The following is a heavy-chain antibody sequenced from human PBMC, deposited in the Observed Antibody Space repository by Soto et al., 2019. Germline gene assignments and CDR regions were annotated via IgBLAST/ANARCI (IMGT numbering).Heavy chain of an antibody. CDR1: GGSISSSNYY. CDR3: ARDKITGLFDY. CDR2: ISYSGST. V-gene: IGHV4-39*02. Sequence: SETLSLTCSVSGGSISSSNYYWGWIRQPPGKGLEWIGSISYSGSTYYNPSLKSRVTISVDTSKNQFSLKLTSVTAADTAVYYCARDKITGLFDYWGQGTLVTVSS. D-gene: IGHD2-8*02. J-gene: IGHJ4*02.